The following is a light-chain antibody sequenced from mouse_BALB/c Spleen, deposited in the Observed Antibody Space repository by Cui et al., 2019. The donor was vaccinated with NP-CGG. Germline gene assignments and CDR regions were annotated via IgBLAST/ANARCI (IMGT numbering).Light chain of an antibody. CDR3: ALWYSNHWV. CDR2: GTN. V-gene: IGLV1*01. Sequence: QAVVTKESALTTSPGETVTLTCRSSTGAVTTSNYANWVQEKPDHLFTGLIVGTNNRAPGVPARFSGSLIGDKAALTITGAQTDDEAIYFCALWYSNHWVFGGGTKLTVL. CDR1: TGAVTTSNY. J-gene: IGLJ1*01.